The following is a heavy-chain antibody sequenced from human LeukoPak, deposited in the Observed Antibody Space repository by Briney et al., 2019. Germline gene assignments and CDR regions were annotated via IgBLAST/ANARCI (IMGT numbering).Heavy chain of an antibody. CDR2: INHSGST. CDR1: GGSFSGYY. J-gene: IGHJ6*02. Sequence: PSETLSLTCAVYGGSFSGYYWSWIRQPPGKGLEWIGEINHSGSTNYNPSLKSRVTISVDTSKNQFSLKLSSVTAAGTAVYYCARGANRYYYYYGMGVWGQGTTVTVSS. CDR3: ARGANRYYYYYGMGV. V-gene: IGHV4-34*01.